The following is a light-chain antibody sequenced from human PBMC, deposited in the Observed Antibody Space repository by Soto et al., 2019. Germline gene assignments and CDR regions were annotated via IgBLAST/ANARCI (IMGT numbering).Light chain of an antibody. V-gene: IGLV3-21*02. CDR1: NIWSKS. CDR2: DDD. CDR3: QVWDSDTDHVV. Sequence: SYELTQPPSVSVAPGQTASFTCGGHNIWSKSVHWYQQKPGQAPILVIYDDDDRPSGIPGRFSGSNSGSAATLTISRVEVGDEADYYCQVWDSDTDHVVFGGGTKVTVL. J-gene: IGLJ2*01.